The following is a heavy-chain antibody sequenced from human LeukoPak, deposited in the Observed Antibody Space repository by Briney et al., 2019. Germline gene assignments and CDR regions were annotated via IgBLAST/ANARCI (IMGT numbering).Heavy chain of an antibody. CDR1: GFTFSSYG. V-gene: IGHV3-30*02. CDR2: IRYDGSNK. CDR3: ASVLWFGGIFFDY. D-gene: IGHD3-10*01. J-gene: IGHJ4*02. Sequence: PGGSLRLSCAASGFTFSSYGMHWVRQPPGKGLEWVTFIRYDGSNKYYADSVKGRFTISRDNAKNSLYLQMNSLRVEDTAVYYCASVLWFGGIFFDYWGQGTLVTVSS.